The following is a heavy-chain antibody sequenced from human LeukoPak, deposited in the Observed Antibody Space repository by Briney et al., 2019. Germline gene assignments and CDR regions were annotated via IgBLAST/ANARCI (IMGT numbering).Heavy chain of an antibody. CDR3: ARVPWIQLWLYYFDY. CDR1: GGSFSGYY. Sequence: SETPSLTCAVYGGSFSGYYWSWLGQPPGEGREGIGEINHSGTTNYNPSLKRRVTISVDTSKNQFSLKLSSVTAADTAVYYCARVPWIQLWLYYFDYWGQGTLVTVSS. D-gene: IGHD5-18*01. CDR2: INHSGTT. V-gene: IGHV4-34*01. J-gene: IGHJ4*02.